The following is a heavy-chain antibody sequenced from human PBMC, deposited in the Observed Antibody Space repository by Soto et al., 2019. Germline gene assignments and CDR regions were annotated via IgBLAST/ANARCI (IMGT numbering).Heavy chain of an antibody. CDR3: ARSSSGWYRGGFDY. Sequence: QVQLVQSGAEVKKPGASVKVSCKASGYTFTSYAMHWVRQAPGQRLEWMGWINAGNGNTKYSQKFQGRVTITRDTSASTADMELSSLRSEDTAVYYCARSSSGWYRGGFDYWGQGTLVTVSS. V-gene: IGHV1-3*01. D-gene: IGHD6-19*01. CDR1: GYTFTSYA. J-gene: IGHJ4*02. CDR2: INAGNGNT.